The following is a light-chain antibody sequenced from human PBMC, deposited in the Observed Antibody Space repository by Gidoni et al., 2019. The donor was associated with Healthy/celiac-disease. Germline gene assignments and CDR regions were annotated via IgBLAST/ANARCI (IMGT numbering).Light chain of an antibody. CDR3: QQSYSTLYT. J-gene: IGKJ2*01. CDR1: QSISSY. Sequence: LSASVGDRVTITCRASQSISSYLNWYQQKPGKAPKLLIYAASSLQSGVPSRFSGSGSGTDFTLTISSLQPEDFATYYCQQSYSTLYTFGQGTKLEIK. V-gene: IGKV1-39*01. CDR2: AAS.